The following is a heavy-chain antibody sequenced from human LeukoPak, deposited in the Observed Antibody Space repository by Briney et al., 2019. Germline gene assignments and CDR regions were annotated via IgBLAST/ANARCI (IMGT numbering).Heavy chain of an antibody. V-gene: IGHV1-69*04. J-gene: IGHJ4*02. CDR2: IIPILGIA. Sequence: ASVKVSCKASGGTFSSYAISWVRQAPGQGLEWMGRIIPILGIANYAQKFQGRVTITADKSTSTAYMELSSLRSEDTAVYYCAREGYYYDSSGSRGFDYWGQGTLVTVSS. CDR3: AREGYYYDSSGSRGFDY. D-gene: IGHD3-22*01. CDR1: GGTFSSYA.